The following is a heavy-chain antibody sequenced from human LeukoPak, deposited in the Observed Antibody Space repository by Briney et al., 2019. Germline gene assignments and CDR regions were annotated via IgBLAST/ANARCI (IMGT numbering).Heavy chain of an antibody. CDR3: AKNSGTTVTLRYYYYYGMDV. V-gene: IGHV3-30*18. CDR2: ISYDGSNK. Sequence: GRSLRLSCAASGFTISSYGMHWVRQAPGKGLEWVAVISYDGSNKYYADSVKGRFTISRDNSKNTLYLQMNSLRAEDTAVYYCAKNSGTTVTLRYYYYYGMDVWGQGTTVTVSS. CDR1: GFTISSYG. J-gene: IGHJ6*02. D-gene: IGHD1-1*01.